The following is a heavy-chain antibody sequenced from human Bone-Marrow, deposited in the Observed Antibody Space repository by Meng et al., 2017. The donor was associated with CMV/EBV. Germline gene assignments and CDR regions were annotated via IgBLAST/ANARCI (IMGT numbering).Heavy chain of an antibody. J-gene: IGHJ5*02. CDR1: GGSISSSSYY. V-gene: IGHV4-39*07. D-gene: IGHD2-2*01. CDR3: AREGRYCSSTGCSTRFDP. CDR2: IYYSGST. Sequence: SETLSLTCTVSGGSISSSSYYWGWIRQPPGKGLEWIGSIYYSGSTYYNPSLKSRVTISVDTSKNQFSLKLSSVTAADTAVYYCAREGRYCSSTGCSTRFDPWGQGTLVTVSS.